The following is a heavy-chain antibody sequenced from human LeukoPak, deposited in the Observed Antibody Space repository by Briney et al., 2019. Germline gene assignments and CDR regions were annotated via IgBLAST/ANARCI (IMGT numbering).Heavy chain of an antibody. V-gene: IGHV3-23*01. D-gene: IGHD3-22*01. CDR3: AKDITMIVVVTPDY. J-gene: IGHJ4*02. CDR2: ISGSGGST. Sequence: GGSLRLSCAASGFTFSSYAMSWVRQAPGKGLEWDSAISGSGGSTYYADSVKGRFTISRDNSKNTLYLQMNSLRAEDTAVYYCAKDITMIVVVTPDYWGQGTLVTVSS. CDR1: GFTFSSYA.